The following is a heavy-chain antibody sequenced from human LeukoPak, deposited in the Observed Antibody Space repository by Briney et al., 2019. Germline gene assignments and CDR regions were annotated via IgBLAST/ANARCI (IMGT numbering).Heavy chain of an antibody. CDR3: ARNARWFGEPQNYYYYGMDV. V-gene: IGHV5-51*01. Sequence: GESLKISCKGSGYSFTSYWIGWVRQLPGKGLEWMGIIYPGDSDTRYSPSFQGQVTISADKSISTAYLQWSSLKASDTAMYYCARNARWFGEPQNYYYYGMDVWGQGTTVTVSS. CDR2: IYPGDSDT. J-gene: IGHJ6*02. CDR1: GYSFTSYW. D-gene: IGHD3-10*01.